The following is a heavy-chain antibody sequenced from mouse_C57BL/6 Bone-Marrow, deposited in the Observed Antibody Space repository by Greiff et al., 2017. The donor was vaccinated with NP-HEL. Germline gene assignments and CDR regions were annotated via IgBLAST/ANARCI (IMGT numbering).Heavy chain of an antibody. D-gene: IGHD1-1*01. Sequence: EVQLQQSGAELVRPGASVKLSCTASGFNIKDDYMHWVKQRPEQGLEWIGWIDPENGDTEYASKFQGKATITADNSSNTAYLQLSSLTSEDTAVYYCTTNLYYGNQYWGQGTTLTGSS. CDR1: GFNIKDDY. V-gene: IGHV14-4*01. J-gene: IGHJ2*01. CDR3: TTNLYYGNQY. CDR2: IDPENGDT.